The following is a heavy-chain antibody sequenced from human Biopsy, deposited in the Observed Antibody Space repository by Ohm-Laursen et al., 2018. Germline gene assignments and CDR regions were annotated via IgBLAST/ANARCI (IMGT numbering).Heavy chain of an antibody. CDR1: GDTFTTSA. CDR3: ASGGIGGIGLDV. V-gene: IGHV1-69*04. CDR2: IIPILGTV. Sequence: SVKVSCKASGDTFTTSAISWVRQVPGQGLDWVGRIIPILGTVDYGQNFQGRVTIRADTSTTFLELTSLRYDDTAVYYCASGGIGGIGLDVWGLGTTVTVSS. J-gene: IGHJ6*02. D-gene: IGHD3-10*01.